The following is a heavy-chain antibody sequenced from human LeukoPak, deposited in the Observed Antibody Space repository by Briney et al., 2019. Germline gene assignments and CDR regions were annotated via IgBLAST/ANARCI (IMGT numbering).Heavy chain of an antibody. V-gene: IGHV3-48*01. J-gene: IGHJ4*02. D-gene: IGHD2-8*02. CDR2: ISSSSSTI. CDR3: ATYRQVLLPFES. CDR1: GFTFSSYN. Sequence: GGSLRLSCAASGFTFSSYNMNWVRQAPGKGLEWVSYISSSSSTIYYADSVKGRFTISRDNAKNSLYLQMNSLRAEDTAIYYCATYRQVLLPFESWGQGTLVTVSS.